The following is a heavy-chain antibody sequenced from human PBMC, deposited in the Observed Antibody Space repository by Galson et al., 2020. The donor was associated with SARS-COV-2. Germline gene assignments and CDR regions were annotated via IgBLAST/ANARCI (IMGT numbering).Heavy chain of an antibody. CDR1: GFTFSSYW. CDR2: INSDGSST. CDR3: ARAAGPSYSSSWYDTYYYYYMDV. Sequence: GESLKISCAASGFTFSSYWMHWVRQAPGKGMVWVSRINSDGSSTSYADSVKGRFTISRDNAKNTLYLQMNSLRAEDTAVYYCARAAGPSYSSSWYDTYYYYYMDVWGKGTTVTVSS. D-gene: IGHD6-13*01. V-gene: IGHV3-74*01. J-gene: IGHJ6*03.